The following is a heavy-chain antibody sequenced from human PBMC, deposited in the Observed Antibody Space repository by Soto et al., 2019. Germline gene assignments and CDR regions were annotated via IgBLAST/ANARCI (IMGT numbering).Heavy chain of an antibody. V-gene: IGHV3-13*05. D-gene: IGHD6-19*01. J-gene: IGHJ6*02. CDR1: GFTFSSYD. CDR2: TGTAGDP. Sequence: LRLSCAASGFTFSSYDMHWVRQATGKGLEWVSATGTAGDPYYPGSVKGRFTISRENAKNSLYLQMNSLRAGDTAVYYCARALGAVAGTNHGSYGMDVWGQGTTVTVSS. CDR3: ARALGAVAGTNHGSYGMDV.